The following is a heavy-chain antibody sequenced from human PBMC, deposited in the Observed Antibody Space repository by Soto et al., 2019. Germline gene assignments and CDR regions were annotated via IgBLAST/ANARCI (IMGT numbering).Heavy chain of an antibody. CDR3: AKDMGPIVVGFTGGMDV. V-gene: IGHV3-9*01. CDR2: ISWNSGSI. Sequence: EVQLVESGGGLVQPGRCLRLSCAASGFTFDDYAMHWVRQAPGKGLAWVSGISWNSGSIGYADSVKGRVTISRDNAKNSLYLQMKRLRAEDTDLYYCAKDMGPIVVGFTGGMDVWGQGTTVTVSS. J-gene: IGHJ6*02. CDR1: GFTFDDYA. D-gene: IGHD2-2*01.